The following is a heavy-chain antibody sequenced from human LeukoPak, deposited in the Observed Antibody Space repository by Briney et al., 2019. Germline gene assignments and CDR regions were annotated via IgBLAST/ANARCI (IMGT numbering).Heavy chain of an antibody. Sequence: HPGGSLRLSCAASGFTFSSYAMSWVRQAPGKGLEWLSSISSSGGSTYYADSVKGRFTISRDNSKNTLYLQVNSLRAGDTAVYYCAKDLPPYTTMALNVFDYWGQGTLVTVSS. CDR3: AKDLPPYTTMALNVFDY. J-gene: IGHJ4*02. CDR1: GFTFSSYA. D-gene: IGHD5-18*01. V-gene: IGHV3-23*01. CDR2: ISSSGGST.